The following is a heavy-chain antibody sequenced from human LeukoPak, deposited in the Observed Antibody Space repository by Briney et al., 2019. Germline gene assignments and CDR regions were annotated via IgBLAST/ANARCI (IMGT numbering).Heavy chain of an antibody. CDR3: AKHYMGSSYNRGLDY. D-gene: IGHD3-10*01. CDR2: INHSGST. J-gene: IGHJ4*02. Sequence: PSETLSLTCAVYGGSFSGYYWSWIRQPPGKGLEWIGEINHSGSTNYNPSLKSRVTISVDTSKNQFSLKLSSVTAADTAIYYCAKHYMGSSYNRGLDYWGQGTLATVSS. CDR1: GGSFSGYY. V-gene: IGHV4-34*01.